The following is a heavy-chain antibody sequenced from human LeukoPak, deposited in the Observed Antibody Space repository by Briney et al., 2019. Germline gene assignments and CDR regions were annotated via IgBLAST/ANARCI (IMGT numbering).Heavy chain of an antibody. CDR2: IYYGGNT. V-gene: IGHV4-39*07. J-gene: IGHJ5*02. D-gene: IGHD2-2*02. CDR3: ARARYCSGSSCYTSWFDP. Sequence: PSETLSLTCTVSGGSISSSSYYWGWIRQPPGKGLEWVGNIYYGGNTYYNPSLKSRVTISVDTSKNQFSLRLSSVTAANTAVYSCARARYCSGSSCYTSWFDPWGQGTLVTVYS. CDR1: GGSISSSSYY.